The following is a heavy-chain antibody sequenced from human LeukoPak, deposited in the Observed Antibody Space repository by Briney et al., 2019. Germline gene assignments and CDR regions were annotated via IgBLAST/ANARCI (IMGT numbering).Heavy chain of an antibody. CDR2: MNPNSGNT. V-gene: IGHV1-8*01. Sequence: GASVKVSCKASGYTFTSYDINWVRQATGQGLEWMGWMNPNSGNTGYAQKFQGRVTMTRNTSISTAYMELSRLRSDDTAVYYCAREQWTDTAQEAFDIWGQGTMVTVSS. J-gene: IGHJ3*02. D-gene: IGHD5-18*01. CDR3: AREQWTDTAQEAFDI. CDR1: GYTFTSYD.